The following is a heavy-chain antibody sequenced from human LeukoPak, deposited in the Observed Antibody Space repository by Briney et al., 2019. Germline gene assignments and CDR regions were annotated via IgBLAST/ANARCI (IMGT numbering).Heavy chain of an antibody. CDR1: GCSISCYY. CDR3: ARDRDVGRAFDP. J-gene: IGHJ5*02. V-gene: IGHV4-59*01. D-gene: IGHD3-10*02. CDR2: IYYGGST. Sequence: SETLSLTCTGSGCSISCYYWSWLRQPPGKGLEWIGYIYYGGSTNYNPSHKSRVTISVETFKNPFSLKRSSGTAANPAVYYCARDRDVGRAFDPWGQGTLVTVSS.